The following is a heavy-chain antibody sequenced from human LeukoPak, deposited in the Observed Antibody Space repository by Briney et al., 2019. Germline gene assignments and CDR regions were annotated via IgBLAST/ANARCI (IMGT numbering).Heavy chain of an antibody. CDR3: ARERNFYYFDY. CDR2: ITGDCNYI. V-gene: IGHV3-21*01. D-gene: IGHD3-3*01. J-gene: IGHJ4*02. Sequence: GGSLRLSCAASGFTFNDYTMTWVRQAPGKGLEWVLSITGDCNYIFYADSVKGRFTVSRDNAQNSLFLELNSLRGEDTAVYYCARERNFYYFDYWGQGALVTVSS. CDR1: GFTFNDYT.